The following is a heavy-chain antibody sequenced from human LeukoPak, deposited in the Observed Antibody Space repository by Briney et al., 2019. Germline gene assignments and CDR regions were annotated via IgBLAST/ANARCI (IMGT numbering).Heavy chain of an antibody. D-gene: IGHD3-16*02. V-gene: IGHV4-4*02. CDR2: VYYSGST. CDR1: GGSISSSYW. Sequence: PSETLSLTCAVSGGSISSSYWWSWVRQPPGKGLEWIGEVYYSGSTYYNPSLKSRVTISVDTSKNQFSLKLSSVTAADTAVYYCARAALYDYVWGSYRHYFDYWGQGTLVTVSS. J-gene: IGHJ4*02. CDR3: ARAALYDYVWGSYRHYFDY.